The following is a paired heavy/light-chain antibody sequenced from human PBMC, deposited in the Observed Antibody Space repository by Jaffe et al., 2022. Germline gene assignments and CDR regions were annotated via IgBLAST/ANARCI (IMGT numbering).Light chain of an antibody. V-gene: IGKV3-20*01. J-gene: IGKJ2*01. CDR2: GAS. CDR3: QQYGSSPPYT. Sequence: EIVLTQSPGTLSLSPGERATLSCRASQTVSSSNLAWYQQKLGQPPRLLIFGASNRATGIPDRFSGSGSGTDFTLTISRLEPEDFAVYYCQQYGSSPPYTFGQGTKLEIK. CDR1: QTVSSSN.
Heavy chain of an antibody. Sequence: QVQLVQSGAEVKKPGASVKVSCKASGYTFTNYYMHWVRQAPGQGFEWMGIINPASGSTNYAQKFQDRVTMTRDTSTSTVYMELSSLRSEDTAVYYCARDRGVITIGRWGNYFDYWGQGTLVTVSS. CDR1: GYTFTNYY. CDR2: INPASGST. D-gene: IGHD3-10*01. J-gene: IGHJ4*02. V-gene: IGHV1-46*01. CDR3: ARDRGVITIGRWGNYFDY.